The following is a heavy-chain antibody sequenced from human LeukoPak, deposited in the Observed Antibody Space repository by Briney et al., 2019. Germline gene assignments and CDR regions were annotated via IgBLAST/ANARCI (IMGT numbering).Heavy chain of an antibody. CDR2: INPNSLIP. D-gene: IGHD4-17*01. Sequence: ASVKVSCKASVYTLSDYDINWVRQAPGQGLEYMGWINPNSLIPGYARKFRGRVTLTMDTSISTAYMELTGLTYDDTAMYYCARVKPVPTVSFDPWGQGTLVTVSS. CDR3: ARVKPVPTVSFDP. V-gene: IGHV1-8*01. J-gene: IGHJ5*02. CDR1: VYTLSDYD.